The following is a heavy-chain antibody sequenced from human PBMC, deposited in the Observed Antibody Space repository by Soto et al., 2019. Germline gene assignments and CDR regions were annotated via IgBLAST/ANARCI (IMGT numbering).Heavy chain of an antibody. V-gene: IGHV3-30*18. CDR1: GFTFSSYG. J-gene: IGHJ4*02. CDR3: AKDFVAVAGVLYYFDY. CDR2: ISYDGSNK. D-gene: IGHD6-19*01. Sequence: GGSLRLFCAASGFTFSSYGMHWVRQAPGKGLEWVAVISYDGSNKYYADSVKGRFTISRDNSKNTLYLQMNSLRAEDTAVYYCAKDFVAVAGVLYYFDYWGQGTLVTVSS.